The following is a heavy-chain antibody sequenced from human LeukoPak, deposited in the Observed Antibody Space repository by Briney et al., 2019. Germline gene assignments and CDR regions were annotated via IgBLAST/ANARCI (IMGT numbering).Heavy chain of an antibody. CDR1: GGSISSYY. CDR2: IYTSGST. V-gene: IGHV4-4*07. CDR3: ARGATGYSSGWPFDY. J-gene: IGHJ4*02. D-gene: IGHD6-19*01. Sequence: SETLSPTCTFSGGSISSYYWSWIRQPAGKGLEWIGSIYTSGSTNYNHSLKSRVTISVDTSKNQFSLKLSSVTAADTAVYYCARGATGYSSGWPFDYWGQGTLVTVSS.